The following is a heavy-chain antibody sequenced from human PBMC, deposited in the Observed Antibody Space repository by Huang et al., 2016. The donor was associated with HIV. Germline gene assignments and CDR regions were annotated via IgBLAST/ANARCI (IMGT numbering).Heavy chain of an antibody. CDR3: ARGQGGYYYYYMDV. J-gene: IGHJ6*03. CDR2: INHSESN. V-gene: IGHV4-34*01. CDR1: GGSFSGYY. Sequence: QVQLQQWGAGLLRPSETLSLTCAVYGGSFSGYYGTWIRQPPGKGVEWIGEINHSESNNDNPSRKRRVTISVDTSRNQFSLTLTSVTAADTAVYYCARGQGGYYYYYMDVWGKGTTVTVSS.